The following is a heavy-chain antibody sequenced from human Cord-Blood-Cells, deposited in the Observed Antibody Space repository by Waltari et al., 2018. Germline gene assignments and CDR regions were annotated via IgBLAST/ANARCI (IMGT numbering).Heavy chain of an antibody. D-gene: IGHD2-15*01. CDR3: ARAVESCSGGSCYSYYYGMDV. Sequence: QVQLQESGPGLVKPSETLSLTCTVSGYSISSGYYWGWIRQPPGKGLGGIGSIYHSGSTYSDPSLKLRVTISVDTSKNQFSLKLSSVTAADTAVYYCARAVESCSGGSCYSYYYGMDVWGQGTTVTVSS. V-gene: IGHV4-38-2*02. CDR2: IYHSGST. CDR1: GYSISSGYY. J-gene: IGHJ6*02.